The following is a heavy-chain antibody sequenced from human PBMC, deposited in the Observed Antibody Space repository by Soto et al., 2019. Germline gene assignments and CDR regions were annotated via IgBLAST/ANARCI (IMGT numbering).Heavy chain of an antibody. Sequence: QVQLVQSGAEVKKPGASVKVSCKASGYTFTSYGISWVRQAPGQGLEWMGGIIPIFGTANYAQKFQGRVTITADESTSTAYMELSSLRSEDTAVYYCARDLAYYDSSGYYKGAFDIWGQGTMVTVSS. J-gene: IGHJ3*02. CDR3: ARDLAYYDSSGYYKGAFDI. V-gene: IGHV1-69*13. CDR2: IIPIFGTA. D-gene: IGHD3-22*01. CDR1: GYTFTSYG.